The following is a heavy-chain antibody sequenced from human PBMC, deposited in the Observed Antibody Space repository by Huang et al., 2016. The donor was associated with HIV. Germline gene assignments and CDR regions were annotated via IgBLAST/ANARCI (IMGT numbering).Heavy chain of an antibody. CDR3: AKDREDSAYQLDY. J-gene: IGHJ4*02. D-gene: IGHD5-12*01. V-gene: IGHV3-30*18. CDR1: GFTFSNYG. Sequence: QVQLVESGGGVVQPGRSLRLSCAASGFTFSNYGVHWVRQAPGKGLEWVAAISDDGSYKYYSDSVKGRFTISRDDSQNTLYLQMSSLRAEDTAVYFCAKDREDSAYQLDYWGQGTRVTVSS. CDR2: ISDDGSYK.